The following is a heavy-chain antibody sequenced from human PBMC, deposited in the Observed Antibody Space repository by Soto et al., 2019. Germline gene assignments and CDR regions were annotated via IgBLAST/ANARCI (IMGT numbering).Heavy chain of an antibody. Sequence: ASVEVSCKASGYTFTGYYMHWVRQAPGQGLEWMGWINPNSGGTNYAQKFQGWVTMTRDTSISTAYMELSRLRSDDTAVYYCARYEWSSAFFDPWGQGTLVTVSS. J-gene: IGHJ5*02. V-gene: IGHV1-2*04. D-gene: IGHD3-3*01. CDR2: INPNSGGT. CDR3: ARYEWSSAFFDP. CDR1: GYTFTGYY.